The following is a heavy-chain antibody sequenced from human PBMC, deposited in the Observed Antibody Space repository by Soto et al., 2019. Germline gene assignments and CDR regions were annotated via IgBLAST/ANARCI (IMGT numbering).Heavy chain of an antibody. V-gene: IGHV3-23*01. J-gene: IGHJ4*02. D-gene: IGHD3-3*01. CDR1: GLTFSDYC. CDR2: ISGSGGST. Sequence: GGSLRLSCAAAGLTFSDYCMIWVRQAPGKGLEWVSAISGSGGSTYYEDSVKGRFTISRDNPKNTLYLQMNSLRAEDTAVYYCAKNTYDFWSGYYFPFDYWGQGALVTVSS. CDR3: AKNTYDFWSGYYFPFDY.